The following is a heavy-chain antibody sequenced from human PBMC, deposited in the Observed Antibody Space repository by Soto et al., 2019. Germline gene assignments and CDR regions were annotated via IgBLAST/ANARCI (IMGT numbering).Heavy chain of an antibody. J-gene: IGHJ6*02. CDR3: ARDVIVSYGVAATLGMDV. Sequence: QVQLQESGPGLVKPSETLSLTCTVSGGSVSSGSYYWSWIRQPPGKGLEWIGYIYYSGSTNYNPSLKSRVTQAVDTSKNQFSMKLSSVTAADTAVYYCARDVIVSYGVAATLGMDVWGQGTTVPVSS. V-gene: IGHV4-61*01. D-gene: IGHD2-15*01. CDR1: GGSVSSGSYY. CDR2: IYYSGST.